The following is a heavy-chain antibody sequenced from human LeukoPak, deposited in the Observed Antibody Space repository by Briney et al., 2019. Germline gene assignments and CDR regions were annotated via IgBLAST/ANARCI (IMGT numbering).Heavy chain of an antibody. CDR2: ISYDGSNK. J-gene: IGHJ4*02. CDR3: AKDLDDFWSGYYSGVLN. Sequence: GGSLRLSCAASGFTFSSYAMHWVRQAPGKGLEWVAVISYDGSNKYYADSVKGRFTISRDNSKNTLYLQMNSLRAEDTAVYYCAKDLDDFWSGYYSGVLNWGQGTLVTVSS. CDR1: GFTFSSYA. V-gene: IGHV3-30*04. D-gene: IGHD3-3*01.